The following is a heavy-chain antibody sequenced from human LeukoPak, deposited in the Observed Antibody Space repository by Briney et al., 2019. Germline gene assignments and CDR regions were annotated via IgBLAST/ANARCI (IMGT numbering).Heavy chain of an antibody. D-gene: IGHD3-22*01. CDR1: GYTLTELS. CDR2: FDPEDGET. Sequence: ASVKVSCKVSGYTLTELSMHWVRQAPGKGLEWMGGFDPEDGETIYAQKFQGRVTMTEDTSTDTAYMELSSLRSEDTAVYYCATALLKYDSSGYYFANFDYWGQGTLVTVSS. CDR3: ATALLKYDSSGYYFANFDY. V-gene: IGHV1-24*01. J-gene: IGHJ4*02.